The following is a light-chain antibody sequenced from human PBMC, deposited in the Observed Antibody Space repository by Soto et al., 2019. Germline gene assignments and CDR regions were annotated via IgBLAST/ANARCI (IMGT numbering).Light chain of an antibody. Sequence: QSARTPPSSVSGSPGQSITISCTVTSSDVGSYNFVSWYQQYPDKVPKLIIYEGTKRPSGVSNRFSGSKSGNTASLTISGLQAEEEADYYCFSYAGSTYVFGTGTKVTVL. J-gene: IGLJ1*01. CDR2: EGT. CDR3: FSYAGSTYV. V-gene: IGLV2-23*01. CDR1: SSDVGSYNF.